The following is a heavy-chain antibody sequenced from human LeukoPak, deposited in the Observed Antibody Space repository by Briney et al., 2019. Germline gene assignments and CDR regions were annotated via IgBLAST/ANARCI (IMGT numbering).Heavy chain of an antibody. Sequence: ASVKVSCKASGYTFANYSIAWVRQAPGQGLEWMGWIARNGNTNYARKVQGRVSMTTDTSTTTDYMELRSLTSDDAAMYYCARGQAGGLADYWGQGTLVSVSS. J-gene: IGHJ4*02. V-gene: IGHV1-18*01. CDR1: GYTFANYS. D-gene: IGHD6-25*01. CDR3: ARGQAGGLADY. CDR2: IARNGNT.